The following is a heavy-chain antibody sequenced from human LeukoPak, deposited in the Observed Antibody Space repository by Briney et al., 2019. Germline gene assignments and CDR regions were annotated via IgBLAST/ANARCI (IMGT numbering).Heavy chain of an antibody. Sequence: PGGSLRLSCAASGFTFNSYAMYWVRQAPGKGLEWISGIFGSGGSPHYADSVKGRFTISRDNSQEIVYLQLDSLGVEDTALYYCGKTTVGYSSGRYPGWPVDYWGQGALVTVSS. CDR3: GKTTVGYSSGRYPGWPVDY. V-gene: IGHV3-23*01. CDR1: GFTFNSYA. D-gene: IGHD2-15*01. CDR2: IFGSGGSP. J-gene: IGHJ4*02.